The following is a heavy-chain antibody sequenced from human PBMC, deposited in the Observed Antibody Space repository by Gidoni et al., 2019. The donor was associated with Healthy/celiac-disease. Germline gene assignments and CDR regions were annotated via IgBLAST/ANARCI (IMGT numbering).Heavy chain of an antibody. CDR1: GFTFRSSA. J-gene: IGHJ4*02. V-gene: IGHV3-23*01. CDR2: ISVIGCSK. CDR3: AKDPTKIAAAGNPFDY. D-gene: IGHD6-13*01. Sequence: EVQLLESGGGLVQPGGSLRLSCAASGFTFRSSAMSWVRQAPGKGLEWVSAISVIGCSKYYADSVKGRFTISRDNSKNTLYLQMNSLRAEDTAVYYCAKDPTKIAAAGNPFDYWGQGTLVTVSS.